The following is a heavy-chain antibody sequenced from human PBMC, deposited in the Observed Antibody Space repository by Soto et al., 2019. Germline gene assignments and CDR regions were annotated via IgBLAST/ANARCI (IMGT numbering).Heavy chain of an antibody. J-gene: IGHJ5*02. CDR1: GGSIDNSHSF. D-gene: IGHD2-21*01. V-gene: IGHV4-39*07. CDR2: VYYSGGA. Sequence: PSETLSLTCDVSGGSIDNSHSFWGWVRQPPGRGLEFLGSVYYSGGAYYNPSLKSRLTMAVDTSKNEFSLKLTSVSAADTAVYFCAREERKGIISWFDPWGQGTPVTVSS. CDR3: AREERKGIISWFDP.